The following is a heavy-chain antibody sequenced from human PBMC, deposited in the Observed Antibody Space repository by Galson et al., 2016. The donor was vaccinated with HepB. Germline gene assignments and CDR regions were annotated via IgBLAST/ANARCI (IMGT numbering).Heavy chain of an antibody. D-gene: IGHD6-19*01. CDR2: ISSVGSYI. CDR1: GFSFSSYK. V-gene: IGHV3-21*01. CDR3: ARSHSVAGVSYFDP. J-gene: IGHJ4*02. Sequence: LRLSCAGSGFSFSSYKMNWVRQAPGKGLEWLSSISSVGSYIDYADTVKGRFTISRDNAKSSLSLQMHSLRAEDTAVYYCARSHSVAGVSYFDPWGQGALVTVSS.